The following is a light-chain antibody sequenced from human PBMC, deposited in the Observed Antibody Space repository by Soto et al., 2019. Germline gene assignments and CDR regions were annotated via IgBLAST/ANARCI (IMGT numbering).Light chain of an antibody. J-gene: IGKJ4*01. CDR3: QQYYSYPLT. Sequence: EIMMTQSPATLSVSAGERATLSCRASQSVSTNLAWYQQKPGQAPRLLIYGASTRATGLPARFSGSGSGTDFALTISSLQSEDSAIYYCQQYYSYPLTFGGGTKVEIK. CDR2: GAS. CDR1: QSVSTN. V-gene: IGKV3-15*01.